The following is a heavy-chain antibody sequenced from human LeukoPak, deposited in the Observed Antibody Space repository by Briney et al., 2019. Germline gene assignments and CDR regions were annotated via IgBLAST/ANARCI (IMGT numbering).Heavy chain of an antibody. D-gene: IGHD6-25*01. CDR2: INPTSGST. V-gene: IGHV1-46*01. CDR1: GYTFTSYY. Sequence: ASVKVSCKASGYTFTSYYMHWVRQAPGRGREWRGVINPTSGSTTYAQKFQGRVTMTRDTSTSTVYMEVTSLRSEDTAVYYCARARWDSSGPDYWGQGTLVTVSS. J-gene: IGHJ4*02. CDR3: ARARWDSSGPDY.